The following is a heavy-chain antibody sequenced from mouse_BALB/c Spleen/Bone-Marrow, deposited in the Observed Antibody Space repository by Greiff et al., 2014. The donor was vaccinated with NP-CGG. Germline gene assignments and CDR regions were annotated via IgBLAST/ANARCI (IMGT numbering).Heavy chain of an antibody. V-gene: IGHV7-3*02. J-gene: IGHJ1*01. CDR1: GFTFTDYY. CDR2: IRNKANGYTT. Sequence: EVKLMESGGGLVQPGGSLRLSCATSGFTFTDYYMSWVRQPPGKALEWLGFIRNKANGYTTEYSASVRGRFTISRDNSQSILYLQMNTLRAEDSASYYCSRDRSTAPLYWYFDVLGAVPSVPFSS. D-gene: IGHD1-2*01. CDR3: SRDRSTAPLYWYFDV.